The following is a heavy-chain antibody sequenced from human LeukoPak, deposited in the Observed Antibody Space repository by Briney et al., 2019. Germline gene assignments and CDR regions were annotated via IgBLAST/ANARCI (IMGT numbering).Heavy chain of an antibody. D-gene: IGHD1-26*01. CDR3: ARLRGAT. CDR2: INHSGST. V-gene: IGHV4-34*01. CDR1: GGSFNGYY. J-gene: IGHJ5*02. Sequence: SETLSLTCAVYGGSFNGYYWSWIRQPPGKGLEWIGEINHSGSTNYNPSLKSRVTISVDTSKNQFSLKLSSVTAADTAVYYCARLRGATWGQGTLVTVSS.